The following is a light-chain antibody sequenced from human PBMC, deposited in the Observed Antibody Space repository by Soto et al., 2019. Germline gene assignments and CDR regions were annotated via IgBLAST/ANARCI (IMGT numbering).Light chain of an antibody. Sequence: QSALTQPASVSGSPGQSITISCTGTSSDVGGYNYVSWYQQHPGKAPKHMIYDVSNRPSGVSNRFSGSKSGNTASLTISGVQAEDEADYYCTSYTSSSTRVFGGGTKVTVL. J-gene: IGLJ2*01. CDR3: TSYTSSSTRV. CDR2: DVS. V-gene: IGLV2-14*03. CDR1: SSDVGGYNY.